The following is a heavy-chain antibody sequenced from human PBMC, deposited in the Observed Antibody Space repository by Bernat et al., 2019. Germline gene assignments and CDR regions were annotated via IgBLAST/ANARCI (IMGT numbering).Heavy chain of an antibody. J-gene: IGHJ4*02. CDR2: IKSKSDGGTT. Sequence: EVRLVESGGGLVKPGGSLRLSCAASGFTFSNAWMSWVRQAPGKGLEWVGRIKSKSDGGTTDYAAPVKGRFIISRDDSKNTLYLQMNSLKTEDTAVYYCTTRHPGDYSMGYNYWGQGTLVTVSS. D-gene: IGHD7-27*01. CDR3: TTRHPGDYSMGYNY. CDR1: GFTFSNAW. V-gene: IGHV3-15*01.